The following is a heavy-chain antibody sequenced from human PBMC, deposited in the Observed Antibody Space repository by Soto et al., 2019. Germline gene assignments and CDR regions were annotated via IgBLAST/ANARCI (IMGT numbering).Heavy chain of an antibody. J-gene: IGHJ6*02. Sequence: GGSLRLPCAASGFTFSSYGMHWVRQAPGKGLEWVAVIWYDGSNKYYADSVKGRFTISRDNSKNTLYLQMNSLRAEDTAVYYCARVRVEMATIGLIPGNYYYGMDVWGQGTTVTVSS. V-gene: IGHV3-33*01. CDR2: IWYDGSNK. D-gene: IGHD5-12*01. CDR3: ARVRVEMATIGLIPGNYYYGMDV. CDR1: GFTFSSYG.